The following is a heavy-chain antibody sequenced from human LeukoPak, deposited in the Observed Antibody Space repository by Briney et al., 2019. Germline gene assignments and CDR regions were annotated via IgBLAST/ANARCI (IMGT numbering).Heavy chain of an antibody. D-gene: IGHD2-15*01. Sequence: GGSLRLSCAASGFSVSSNYMSWVRQAPGKGLEWVSYISSSGSTIYYADSVKGRFTISRDNAKNSLYLQMNSLRAEDTAVYYCARGRGYCSGGSCYVPWFDPWGQGTLVTVSS. CDR2: ISSSGSTI. V-gene: IGHV3-11*04. CDR1: GFSVSSNY. J-gene: IGHJ5*02. CDR3: ARGRGYCSGGSCYVPWFDP.